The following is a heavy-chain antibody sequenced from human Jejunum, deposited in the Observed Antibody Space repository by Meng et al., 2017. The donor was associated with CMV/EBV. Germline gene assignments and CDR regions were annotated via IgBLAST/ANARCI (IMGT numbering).Heavy chain of an antibody. CDR3: AKDDCSGGTCYGLDN. V-gene: IGHV3-74*01. D-gene: IGHD2-15*01. J-gene: IGHJ4*02. Sequence: SGFPISGYCMHWVRQVPGKGLVWVSRIKSDGTYTDYADSVKGRFTISRDNAKNTLYLQMDSLRSEDTAIYYCAKDDCSGGTCYGLDNWGQGTLVTVSS. CDR1: GFPISGYC. CDR2: IKSDGTYT.